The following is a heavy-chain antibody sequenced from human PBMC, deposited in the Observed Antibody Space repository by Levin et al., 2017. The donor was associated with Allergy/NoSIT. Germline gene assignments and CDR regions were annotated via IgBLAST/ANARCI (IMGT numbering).Heavy chain of an antibody. V-gene: IGHV3-64*01. J-gene: IGHJ1*01. Sequence: GGSLRLSCAASGFTFSSYAMHWVRQAPGKGLEYVSAISSNGGSTYYANSVKGRFTISRDNSKNTLYLQMGSLRAEDMAVYYCARASVEQQLVPYFQHWGQGTLVTVSS. CDR3: ARASVEQQLVPYFQH. CDR2: ISSNGGST. D-gene: IGHD6-13*01. CDR1: GFTFSSYA.